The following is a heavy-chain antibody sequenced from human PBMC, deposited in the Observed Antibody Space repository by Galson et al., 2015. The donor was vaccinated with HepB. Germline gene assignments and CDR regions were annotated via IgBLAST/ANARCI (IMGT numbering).Heavy chain of an antibody. CDR1: GYTFTGYY. CDR3: ARAGIQLWLRGEFYYYGMDV. CDR2: INPNSGGT. D-gene: IGHD5-18*01. V-gene: IGHV1-2*02. Sequence: SVKVSCKASGYTFTGYYMHWVRQAPGQGLEWMGWINPNSGGTNYAQKFQGRVTTTRDTSISTAYMELSRLRSDDTAVYYCARAGIQLWLRGEFYYYGMDVWGQGTTVTVSS. J-gene: IGHJ6*02.